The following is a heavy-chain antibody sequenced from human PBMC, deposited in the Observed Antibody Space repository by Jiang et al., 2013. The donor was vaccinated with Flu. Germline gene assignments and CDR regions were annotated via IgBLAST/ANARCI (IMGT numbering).Heavy chain of an antibody. V-gene: IGHV1-3*01. CDR2: INAGNGNT. Sequence: CKASGYTFTSYAMHWVRQAPGQRLEWMGWINAGNGNTKYSQKFQGRVTITRDTSASTAYMELSSLRSEDTAVYYCARGCYDFWSGYTKGEGGWFDPWGQGTLVTVSS. D-gene: IGHD3-3*01. CDR1: GYTFTSYA. J-gene: IGHJ5*02. CDR3: ARGCYDFWSGYTKGEGGWFDP.